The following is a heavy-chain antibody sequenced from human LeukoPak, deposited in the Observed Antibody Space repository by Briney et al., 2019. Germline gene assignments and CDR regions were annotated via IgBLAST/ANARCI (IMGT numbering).Heavy chain of an antibody. V-gene: IGHV3-23*01. CDR3: ASELLWFNYYYYGMDV. Sequence: GGSLRLSCAASGFTFNNYVMSWVRQAPGKGLEWVSGISSGAVSTYYADSVKGRFTISRDNSKNTLYLQMNSLRAEDTAVYYCASELLWFNYYYYGMDVWGQGTTVIVSS. CDR1: GFTFNNYV. J-gene: IGHJ6*02. CDR2: ISSGAVST. D-gene: IGHD2/OR15-2a*01.